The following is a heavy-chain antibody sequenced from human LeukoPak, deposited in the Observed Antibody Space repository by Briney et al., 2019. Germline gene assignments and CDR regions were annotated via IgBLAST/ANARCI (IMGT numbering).Heavy chain of an antibody. J-gene: IGHJ5*02. D-gene: IGHD3-22*01. Sequence: GESLRISCKVSGYSFPSYWITWVRQVPGKGLEWMGRIAPSDSYTNYNPSFEGHVTISVEKSITTVYLQWSSLKASDTAMYYCVRQPPGVYDTTQNWFDPWGQGTLVTVSS. V-gene: IGHV5-10-1*01. CDR1: GYSFPSYW. CDR2: IAPSDSYT. CDR3: VRQPPGVYDTTQNWFDP.